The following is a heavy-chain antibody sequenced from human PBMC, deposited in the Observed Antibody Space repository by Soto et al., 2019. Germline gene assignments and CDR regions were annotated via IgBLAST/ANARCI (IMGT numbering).Heavy chain of an antibody. CDR2: ISSRGDII. D-gene: IGHD3-22*01. Sequence: GGSLRLSCAVSGFILSDYYMSWIRQAPGKGLEWVSYISSRGDIIYYADSVKGRFTISRDNAKNSLYLQMNSLRAEDTAVYYCARDLGYYDSSGYFDYWGQGTLVTVSS. J-gene: IGHJ4*02. V-gene: IGHV3-11*01. CDR3: ARDLGYYDSSGYFDY. CDR1: GFILSDYY.